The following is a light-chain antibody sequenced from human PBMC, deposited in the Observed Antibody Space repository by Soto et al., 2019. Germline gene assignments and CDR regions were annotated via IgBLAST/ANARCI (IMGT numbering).Light chain of an antibody. Sequence: QAVVTQEPSLTVSPGGTVTLTCGSSTGAVTSGHYPYWFQQKPGQAPRTLIYSTTNKHSWTPARFSGSLLGDNAALTLSGAQPEDEADYDYLLSYRGVGGVFGGGTKVTVL. CDR2: STT. CDR1: TGAVTSGHY. CDR3: LLSYRGVGGV. J-gene: IGLJ2*01. V-gene: IGLV7-46*01.